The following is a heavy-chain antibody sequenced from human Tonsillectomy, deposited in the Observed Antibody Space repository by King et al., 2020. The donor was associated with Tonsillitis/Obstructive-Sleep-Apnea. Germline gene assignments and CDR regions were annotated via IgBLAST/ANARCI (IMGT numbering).Heavy chain of an antibody. V-gene: IGHV3-15*01. CDR2: IKSKTDGGTT. D-gene: IGHD1-1*01. CDR1: GFTFSNAW. CDR3: TTLSTTHDY. J-gene: IGHJ4*02. Sequence: VQLVESGGGLVKPGGSLRLSCAASGFTFSNAWMSWVRQAPGKGLEWGGRIKSKTDGGTTDYAAPVKGRFTISRDDSKNTLYLQMNSLKTEDTAVYYCTTLSTTHDYWGQGTLVTVSS.